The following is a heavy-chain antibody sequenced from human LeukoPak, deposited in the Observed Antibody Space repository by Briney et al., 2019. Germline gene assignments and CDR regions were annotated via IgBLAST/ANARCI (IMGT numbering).Heavy chain of an antibody. CDR3: ARDEVATIGGYYYYYMDV. D-gene: IGHD5-12*01. CDR1: GFTFSDYY. Sequence: PGGSLRLSCAASGFTFSDYYMSWIRQAPGKGLEWVSYISSSGSTIYYADSVKGRFTISRDNAKNSLYLQMNSLRAEDTAVYYCARDEVATIGGYYYYYMDVWGKGTTVTISS. J-gene: IGHJ6*03. CDR2: ISSSGSTI. V-gene: IGHV3-11*04.